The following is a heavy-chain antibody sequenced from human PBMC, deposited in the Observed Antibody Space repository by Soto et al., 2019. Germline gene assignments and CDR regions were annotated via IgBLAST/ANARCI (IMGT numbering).Heavy chain of an antibody. D-gene: IGHD4-17*01. V-gene: IGHV3-64D*08. J-gene: IGHJ4*02. CDR2: ISADGYSP. CDR3: VRDFYGYDY. Sequence: GGSLRLSCSASEFTFNDYAMHWVRQAPGKGLEYVSAISADGYSPYYADSVNGRFTIPRDNSKNTLYLQMSSLRPDDTAVYYCVRDFYGYDYWGQGALVTVSS. CDR1: EFTFNDYA.